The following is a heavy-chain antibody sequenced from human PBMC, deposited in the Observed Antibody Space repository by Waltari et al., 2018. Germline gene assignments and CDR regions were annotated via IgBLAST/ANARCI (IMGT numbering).Heavy chain of an antibody. J-gene: IGHJ2*01. Sequence: QVQLMQSGVEVKKHGASVKVSCMASGYDFTSYDINWERLATGPGLEWMGWMNPNSCNTGYAQKVQVRVTMNRNTSISTAYMELSSLRSEDTAVYYCARRVPDDSSGYYYLGYFDLWGRGTLVTVSS. CDR1: GYDFTSYD. CDR3: ARRVPDDSSGYYYLGYFDL. D-gene: IGHD3-22*01. CDR2: MNPNSCNT. V-gene: IGHV1-8*02.